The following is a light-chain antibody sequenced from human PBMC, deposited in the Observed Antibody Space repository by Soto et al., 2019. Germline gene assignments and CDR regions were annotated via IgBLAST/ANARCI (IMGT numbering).Light chain of an antibody. CDR3: RQFDSSVT. Sequence: EIVLTQSPGSLSLSPGERATLSCRASQSVSSTFFAWYQQRPGQAPRLLMYGASSRATGIPERFSGSGYVTDFTITISRLEPEDFAVYYCRQFDSSVTFGQGTKVEIK. J-gene: IGKJ1*01. CDR2: GAS. V-gene: IGKV3-20*01. CDR1: QSVSSTF.